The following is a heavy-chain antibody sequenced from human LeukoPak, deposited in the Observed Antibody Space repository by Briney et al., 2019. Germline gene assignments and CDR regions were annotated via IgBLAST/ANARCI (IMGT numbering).Heavy chain of an antibody. V-gene: IGHV1-18*01. Sequence: GASVKVSCKASGYTFTSYGISWVRQAPGQGLEWMGWISAYNGNTNYAQKLQGRVTMTTDTSTSTAYMELRSLRSDHTAVYYCASYSYYGDGGGYYFDYWGQGTLVTDSS. CDR3: ASYSYYGDGGGYYFDY. J-gene: IGHJ4*02. CDR2: ISAYNGNT. CDR1: GYTFTSYG. D-gene: IGHD4-17*01.